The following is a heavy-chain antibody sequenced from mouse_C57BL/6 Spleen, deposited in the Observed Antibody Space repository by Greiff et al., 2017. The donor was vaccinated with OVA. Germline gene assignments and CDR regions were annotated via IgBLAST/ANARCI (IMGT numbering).Heavy chain of an antibody. J-gene: IGHJ4*01. CDR2: IRLKSDNYAT. CDR3: TAYYYGLMGYAMDY. Sequence: EVKVEESGGGLVQPGGSMKLSCVASGFTFSNYWMNWVRQSPEKGLEWVAQIRLKSDNYATHYAESVKGRFTISRDDSKSSVYLQMNNLRAEDTGIYYCTAYYYGLMGYAMDYWGQGTSVTVSS. D-gene: IGHD1-1*01. V-gene: IGHV6-3*01. CDR1: GFTFSNYW.